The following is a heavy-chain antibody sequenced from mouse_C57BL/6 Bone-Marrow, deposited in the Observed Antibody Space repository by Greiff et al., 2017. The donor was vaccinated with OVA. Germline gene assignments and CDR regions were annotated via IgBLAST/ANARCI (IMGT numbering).Heavy chain of an antibody. Sequence: VQLQQSGPELVKPGASVKMSCKASGYTFTDYNMHWVKQSHGKSLEWIGYINPNNGGTSYNQKFKGKATLTVNKSSSTAYMELRSLTSEDSAVYYCARCGEGSGYDYAMDYWGQGTSVTVSS. CDR3: ARCGEGSGYDYAMDY. CDR2: INPNNGGT. J-gene: IGHJ4*01. D-gene: IGHD3-2*02. V-gene: IGHV1-22*01. CDR1: GYTFTDYN.